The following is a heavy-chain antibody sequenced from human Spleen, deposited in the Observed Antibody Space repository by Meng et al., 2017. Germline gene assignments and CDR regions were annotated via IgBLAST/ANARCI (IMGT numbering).Heavy chain of an antibody. Sequence: ASVKVSCKTSGYIFTGYYMHWVRQAPGQGLEWMGRINPNSGGTNYAQKFQGRVTMTRDTSISTTYMELSSLRSDDTAVYYCARDQLGSEYYYGMDVWGQGTTVTVSS. V-gene: IGHV1-2*06. D-gene: IGHD7-27*01. J-gene: IGHJ6*02. CDR1: GYIFTGYY. CDR2: INPNSGGT. CDR3: ARDQLGSEYYYGMDV.